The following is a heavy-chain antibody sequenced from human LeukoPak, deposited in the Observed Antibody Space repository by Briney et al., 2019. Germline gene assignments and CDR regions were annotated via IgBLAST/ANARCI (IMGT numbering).Heavy chain of an antibody. J-gene: IGHJ4*02. Sequence: PSETLSLTCAVYVGSFSGYYWSWIRQPPGKGLEWIGEINHSGSTNYNPSLKSRVTISVDTSKNQFSLKLSSVTAADTAVYYCARGGGWVIFDSWGRGTLVTVSP. V-gene: IGHV4-34*01. CDR1: VGSFSGYY. D-gene: IGHD3-22*01. CDR2: INHSGST. CDR3: ARGGGWVIFDS.